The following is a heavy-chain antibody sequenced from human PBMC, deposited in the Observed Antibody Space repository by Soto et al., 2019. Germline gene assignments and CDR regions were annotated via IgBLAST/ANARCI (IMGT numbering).Heavy chain of an antibody. J-gene: IGHJ5*02. V-gene: IGHV5-51*01. CDR2: IYPGDSDT. Sequence: GESLKISCKGSGYSFTSYWIGWVRQMPGKGLEWMGIIYPGDSDTRYSPSFQGQVTISADKSISTAYLQWSSLKASDTAMYYCARGNYCSSTSCYTYWFDPWGQGTLVSVSS. CDR1: GYSFTSYW. D-gene: IGHD2-2*02. CDR3: ARGNYCSSTSCYTYWFDP.